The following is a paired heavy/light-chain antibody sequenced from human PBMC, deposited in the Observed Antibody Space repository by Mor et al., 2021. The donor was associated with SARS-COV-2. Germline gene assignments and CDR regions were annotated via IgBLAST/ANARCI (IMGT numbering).Heavy chain of an antibody. D-gene: IGHD3-3*01. Sequence: QVQLVQSGAEVKKPGASVKVSCKASGYTFTGYYMHWVRQAPGQGLEWMGWINPNSGGTDYAQKFQGRVTMTRDTSISTAYLELSRLRSDDTAVYYCARGVTIFGVIILRAFDQWGQGTLVTVSS. CDR1: GYTFTGYY. J-gene: IGHJ4*02. CDR2: INPNSGGT. CDR3: ARGVTIFGVIILRAFDQ. V-gene: IGHV1-2*02.
Light chain of an antibody. CDR1: QSVSSNY. CDR2: GAS. Sequence: EIVLTQSPGTLSLSPGERATLSCRATQSVSSNYLAWYQQKPGQAPRLLIYGASSRATGIPDRFSGSGSGTDFTLTISRLEPEDFAVYYCQQHDSLFTFGPGTKVDIK. CDR3: QQHDSLFT. J-gene: IGKJ3*01. V-gene: IGKV3-20*01.